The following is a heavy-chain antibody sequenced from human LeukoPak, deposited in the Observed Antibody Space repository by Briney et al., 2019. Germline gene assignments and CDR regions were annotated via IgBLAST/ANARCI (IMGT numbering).Heavy chain of an antibody. CDR2: IWYDGSNK. CDR1: GFTFSSYG. J-gene: IGHJ6*02. V-gene: IGHV3-33*01. CDR3: ARASNYGYYYGMDV. Sequence: PGGSLGLSCAASGFTFSSYGMHWVRQAPGKGLEWVAVIWYDGSNKYYADSVKGRFTISRDNSKNTLYLQMNSLRAEDTAVYYCARASNYGYYYGMDVWGQGTTVTVSS. D-gene: IGHD4-11*01.